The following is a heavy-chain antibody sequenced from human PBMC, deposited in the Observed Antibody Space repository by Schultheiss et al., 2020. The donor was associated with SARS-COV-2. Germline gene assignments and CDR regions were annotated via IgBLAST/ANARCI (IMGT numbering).Heavy chain of an antibody. CDR2: ISGSGGST. V-gene: IGHV3-23*01. J-gene: IGHJ4*02. D-gene: IGHD3-9*01. CDR3: ASSLRYFDWLLDY. Sequence: GESLKISCAASGFTFSSYAMSWVRQAPGKGLEWVSAISGSGGSTYYADSVKGRFTISRDNAKNSLYLQMNSLRAEDTAVYYCASSLRYFDWLLDYWGQGTLVTVSS. CDR1: GFTFSSYA.